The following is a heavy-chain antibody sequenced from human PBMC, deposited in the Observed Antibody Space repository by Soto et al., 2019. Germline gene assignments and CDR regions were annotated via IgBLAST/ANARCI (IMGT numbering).Heavy chain of an antibody. Sequence: GGSLRLSCAASGFIFRTYYMIWVRQAPGKGLEWVSSISAGSSNIYYAPSVKGRFTISRDNAKNSLYLQINSLRAEDTTVYYCARQYPSSSRHFDHWGQGTLVTVSS. CDR1: GFIFRTYY. V-gene: IGHV3-21*01. J-gene: IGHJ4*02. CDR2: ISAGSSNI. CDR3: ARQYPSSSRHFDH. D-gene: IGHD6-6*01.